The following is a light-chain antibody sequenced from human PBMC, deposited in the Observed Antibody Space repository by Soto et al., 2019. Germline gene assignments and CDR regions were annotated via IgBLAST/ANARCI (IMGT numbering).Light chain of an antibody. CDR1: QSVTSSY. CDR2: GAS. Sequence: EIVLTQSPGTLSLSPGERATLSRRASQSVTSSYLAWYQQKPGQAPRLLISGASNRATGIPDRFSGSGSGKDFTLTISRLEPEDFAVYYCQQYGGSRTFGQGTKV. V-gene: IGKV3-20*01. J-gene: IGKJ1*01. CDR3: QQYGGSRT.